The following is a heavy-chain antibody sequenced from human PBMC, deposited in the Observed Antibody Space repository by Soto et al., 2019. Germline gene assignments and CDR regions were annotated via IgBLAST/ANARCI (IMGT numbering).Heavy chain of an antibody. CDR2: IDPSDSYT. CDR3: ARRVLAARPSYYYYGMDV. V-gene: IGHV5-10-1*01. D-gene: IGHD6-6*01. CDR1: GYSFTSYW. Sequence: GESLKISCKGSGYSFTSYWISWVRQMPGKGLEWMGRIDPSDSYTNYSPSFQGHVTISADKSISTAYLQWSSLKASDTAMYYCARRVLAARPSYYYYGMDVWGQGTTVTVSS. J-gene: IGHJ6*02.